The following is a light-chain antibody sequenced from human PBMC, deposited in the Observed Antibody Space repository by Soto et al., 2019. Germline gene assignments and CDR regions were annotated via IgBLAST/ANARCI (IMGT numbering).Light chain of an antibody. J-gene: IGLJ1*01. CDR3: CSYAGSSSLV. V-gene: IGLV2-23*01. Sequence: QSALTQPASVSGSPGQSITISCTGTSSDVGSYGLISWYQQQPGKAPKLVIYGASERPSGVSDRFSGSKSGNTASLTISGLQPEDEADYYCCSYAGSSSLVFGTGTKVTVL. CDR2: GAS. CDR1: SSDVGSYGL.